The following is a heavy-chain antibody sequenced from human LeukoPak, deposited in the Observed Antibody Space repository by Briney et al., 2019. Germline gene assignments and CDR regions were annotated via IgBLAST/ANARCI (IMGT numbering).Heavy chain of an antibody. D-gene: IGHD6-6*01. CDR2: IWHDGGYK. J-gene: IGHJ4*02. CDR3: AKKKEGRIAPPDY. Sequence: GGSLRLSCAASGFSFSLFGMHWVRQAPGKGGEWVAYIWHDGGYKDYADSVKDRFTISRENSKNTLFLQMTSLRAEDTAVYYCAKKKEGRIAPPDYWGQGTLVTVSS. V-gene: IGHV3-30*02. CDR1: GFSFSLFG.